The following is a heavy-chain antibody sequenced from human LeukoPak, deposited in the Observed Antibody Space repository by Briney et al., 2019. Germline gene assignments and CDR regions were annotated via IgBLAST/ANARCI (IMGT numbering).Heavy chain of an antibody. CDR3: ARGFVDTAMAHFDY. V-gene: IGHV3-33*01. Sequence: PGGSLRLSCAASGFTFSRFGMHWVRQAPGKGLDWVAVIWYDGSSKYYADSVKGRFTISRDNSKNTLYLQMNSLRAEDTAVYYCARGFVDTAMAHFDYWGQGTLVTVSS. D-gene: IGHD5-18*01. CDR2: IWYDGSSK. J-gene: IGHJ4*02. CDR1: GFTFSRFG.